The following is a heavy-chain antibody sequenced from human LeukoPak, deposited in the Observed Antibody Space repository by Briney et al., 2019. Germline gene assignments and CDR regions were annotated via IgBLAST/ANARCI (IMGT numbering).Heavy chain of an antibody. J-gene: IGHJ4*02. CDR2: IYYSGST. Sequence: SETLSLTCTVSGGSISSYYWSWIRQPPGKGLEWIGYIYYSGSTNYNPSLKSRVTISVDTSKNQFSLKLSSMTAADTAVYYCARGLSYDFWSGYYYFDYWGQGTLVTVSS. CDR3: ARGLSYDFWSGYYYFDY. D-gene: IGHD3-3*01. CDR1: GGSISSYY. V-gene: IGHV4-59*01.